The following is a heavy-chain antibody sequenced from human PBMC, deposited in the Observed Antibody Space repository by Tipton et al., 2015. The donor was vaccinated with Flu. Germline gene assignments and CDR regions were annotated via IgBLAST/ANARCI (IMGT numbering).Heavy chain of an antibody. Sequence: SLRLSCAASGFIFSSYGMHWVRQAPGKGLEWVAFIQYDSSNKYYADSVTGRLTISRDNSKNTLYLQMSSLSAEDTAVYHCAKVAHSTSWLKGLDPWGQGTLVTVSS. CDR2: IQYDSSNK. V-gene: IGHV3-30*02. CDR3: AKVAHSTSWLKGLDP. J-gene: IGHJ5*02. D-gene: IGHD2-2*01. CDR1: GFIFSSYG.